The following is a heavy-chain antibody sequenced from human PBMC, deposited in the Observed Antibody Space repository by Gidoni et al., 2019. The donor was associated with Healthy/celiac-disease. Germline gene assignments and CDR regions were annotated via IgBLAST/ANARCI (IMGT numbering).Heavy chain of an antibody. CDR1: GFTFSSYA. V-gene: IGHV3-23*01. CDR3: AKRSNVSPGAFDI. J-gene: IGHJ3*02. CDR2: ISGSGCST. Sequence: EVQLLESGGGLVQPGGSMRLSCAASGFTFSSYAMSWVRPAPGKGLEWVSAISGSGCSTYYADSVKCRFTISRDNSKNTLYLQMNSLRAEDTAVYYCAKRSNVSPGAFDIWGQGTMVTVSS.